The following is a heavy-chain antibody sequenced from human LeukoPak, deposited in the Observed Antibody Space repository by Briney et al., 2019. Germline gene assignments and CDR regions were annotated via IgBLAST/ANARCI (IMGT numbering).Heavy chain of an antibody. V-gene: IGHV4-4*07. CDR1: GGSISSHY. J-gene: IGHJ4*02. Sequence: ASETLSLTCTVSGGSISSHYWSWIRQPAGKGLEWIGRIYTSGSTNYNPSLKSRVTMSVDTSKNQFSLTLSSVTAADTAVYYCARVARCTSCFDVDYWGQGTLVTVSS. CDR3: ARVARCTSCFDVDY. D-gene: IGHD2-2*01. CDR2: IYTSGST.